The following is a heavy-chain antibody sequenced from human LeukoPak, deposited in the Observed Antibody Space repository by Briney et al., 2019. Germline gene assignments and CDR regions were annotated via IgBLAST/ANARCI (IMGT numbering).Heavy chain of an antibody. J-gene: IGHJ6*03. Sequence: GGSLRLSCAASGFTFSSYSMNWVRQAPGKGLEWVSLISWDGGSTYYADSVKGRFTISRDNSKNSLYLQMNSLRAEDTALYYCAKEGAVAGIVDYYYMDVWGKGTTVTVSS. D-gene: IGHD6-19*01. CDR3: AKEGAVAGIVDYYYMDV. CDR1: GFTFSSYS. V-gene: IGHV3-43D*03. CDR2: ISWDGGST.